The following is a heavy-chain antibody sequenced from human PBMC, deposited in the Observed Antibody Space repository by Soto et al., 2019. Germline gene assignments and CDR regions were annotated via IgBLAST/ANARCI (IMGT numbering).Heavy chain of an antibody. D-gene: IGHD4-17*01. J-gene: IGHJ6*02. V-gene: IGHV2-26*01. CDR2: IFSDNER. Sequence: ETLSLTCAVSGYSISSGYYWGWIRQPPGKGLEWLAHIFSDNERSYSTSLQGRLTISKDTSGSQVVLSMTNVDPVDTATYYCARMNVDSYQFYYAMDVWGQGTTVTVSS. CDR1: GYSISSGYYW. CDR3: ARMNVDSYQFYYAMDV.